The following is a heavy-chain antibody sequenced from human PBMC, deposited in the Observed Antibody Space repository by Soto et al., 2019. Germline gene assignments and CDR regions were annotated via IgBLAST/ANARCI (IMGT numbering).Heavy chain of an antibody. CDR1: GGTFSSYA. Sequence: QVQLVQSGAEVKKPGSSVKVSCKASGGTFSSYAISWVRQAPGQGLEWMGGIIPIFGTANYAQKFQGRVTITADESTSTAYMELSSLRSEDTAVYYWAGVVPAAIDYYYYGMDVWGQGTTVTVSS. CDR2: IIPIFGTA. CDR3: AGVVPAAIDYYYYGMDV. D-gene: IGHD2-2*01. V-gene: IGHV1-69*01. J-gene: IGHJ6*02.